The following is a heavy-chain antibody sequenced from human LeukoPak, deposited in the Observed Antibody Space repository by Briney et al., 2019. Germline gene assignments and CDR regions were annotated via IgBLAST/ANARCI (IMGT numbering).Heavy chain of an antibody. CDR2: VCYSGST. V-gene: IGHV4-59*01. D-gene: IGHD1-26*01. CDR3: ARERGNYPRGWFDP. Sequence: SETLSLTCTVSGGSISSYFWTWIRQPPGKGLEWIGYVCYSGSTNYNPSPKSRVTISVDTSKNQFSLKLSSVTAADTALYYCARERGNYPRGWFDPWGQGTLVTVSS. CDR1: GGSISSYF. J-gene: IGHJ5*02.